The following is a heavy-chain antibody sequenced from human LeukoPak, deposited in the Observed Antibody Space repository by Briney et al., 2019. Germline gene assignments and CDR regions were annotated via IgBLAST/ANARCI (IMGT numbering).Heavy chain of an antibody. V-gene: IGHV4-38-2*02. J-gene: IGHJ5*02. CDR2: IYRSGST. CDR1: GYSISSGYF. CDR3: ARMFRSSWYINWFDP. Sequence: PSETLSLTCTVSGYSISSGYFWGWIRQPPGKELEWIGSIYRSGSTSYNPSLKSRLTISVDTSKNQFSLKLNFVTAADTAMYYCARMFRSSWYINWFDPWGQGTLVTVSS. D-gene: IGHD6-13*01.